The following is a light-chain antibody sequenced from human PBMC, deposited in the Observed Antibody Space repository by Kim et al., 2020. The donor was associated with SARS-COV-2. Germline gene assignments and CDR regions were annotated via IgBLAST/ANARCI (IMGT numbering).Light chain of an antibody. CDR1: QRISNY. V-gene: IGKV1-16*02. Sequence: DIQMTQSPSSLSASVGDRVTITCRASQRISNYLAWFQQKPGKAPNSLLYAASSLQSGVPSKFSGSGSGTDFTLTISSLQPEDFATYYCQQYNSYPITFGEGTRVEIK. J-gene: IGKJ5*01. CDR2: AAS. CDR3: QQYNSYPIT.